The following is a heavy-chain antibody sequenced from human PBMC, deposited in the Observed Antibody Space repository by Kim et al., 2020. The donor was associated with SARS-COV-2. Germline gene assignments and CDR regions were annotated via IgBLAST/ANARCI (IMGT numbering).Heavy chain of an antibody. V-gene: IGHV1-69*04. CDR3: ARGYVDTALNGIRAVDAFDS. D-gene: IGHD5-18*01. CDR1: GGTFSSYA. Sequence: SVKVSCKASGGTFSSYAISWVRQAPGQGLEWMGRIIPILGISNYAQKFQGRVTITADKSTSTAYMELSSLRSEDTAVYYCARGYVDTALNGIRAVDAFDSWGQGTMVTVSS. J-gene: IGHJ3*02. CDR2: IIPILGIS.